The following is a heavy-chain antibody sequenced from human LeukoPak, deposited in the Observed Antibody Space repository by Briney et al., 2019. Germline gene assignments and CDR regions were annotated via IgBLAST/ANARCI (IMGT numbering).Heavy chain of an antibody. J-gene: IGHJ3*02. CDR3: AHRPGTVTVRSDAFDI. V-gene: IGHV2-5*02. CDR1: GFSLSTSGVG. Sequence: SGPTLVKPTQTLTLTCTFSGFSLSTSGVGVGWIRQPPGKALEWLALIYWDDDKRYSPSLKNRLTITKDTSKNQVVLTMTNMDPVDTATYYCAHRPGTVTVRSDAFDIWGQGTMVTVSS. CDR2: IYWDDDK. D-gene: IGHD4-17*01.